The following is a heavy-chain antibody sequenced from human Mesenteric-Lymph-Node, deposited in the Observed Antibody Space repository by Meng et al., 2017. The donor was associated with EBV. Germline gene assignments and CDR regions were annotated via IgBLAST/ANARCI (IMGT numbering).Heavy chain of an antibody. D-gene: IGHD3-16*02. Sequence: QVELQGSGPGLVKPSGTLSLTCAVSSGSISNSNGWSWVRQPPGKGLQWIGEIFHSGGTNYNPSLKSRVTISVDKSKNQFSLKVNSLTAADTAVYYCARITFGGAIGDWGQGTLVTVSS. CDR2: IFHSGGT. V-gene: IGHV4-4*02. CDR3: ARITFGGAIGD. J-gene: IGHJ4*02. CDR1: SGSISNSNG.